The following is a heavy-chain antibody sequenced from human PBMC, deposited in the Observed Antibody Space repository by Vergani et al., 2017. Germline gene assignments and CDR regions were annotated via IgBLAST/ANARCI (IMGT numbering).Heavy chain of an antibody. Sequence: QVQLQESGPGLVKPSETLSLTCTVSGGSISSYYWSWIRQPPGKGLEWIGYIYYSGSTNYNPSLKSRVTISVDTSKNQFSLKLSSVTAADTAVYYCAGGPVGYYYDGMDVWVQGTTVSVCS. CDR3: AGGPVGYYYDGMDV. V-gene: IGHV4-59*08. D-gene: IGHD3-16*01. J-gene: IGHJ6*02. CDR2: IYYSGST. CDR1: GGSISSYY.